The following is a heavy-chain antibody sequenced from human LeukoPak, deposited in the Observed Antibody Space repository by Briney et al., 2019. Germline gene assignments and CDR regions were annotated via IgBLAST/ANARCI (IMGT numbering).Heavy chain of an antibody. CDR3: AREDPQTTVPEGMDV. Sequence: SETLSLTCTVSGGSISSQYWSWIRQPPGKGLEWIGYIYYSGSTSYNPSLKSRVTISVDTSKNQFSLQLRSVTAADTAVYYCAREDPQTTVPEGMDVWGQGTTVTVSS. V-gene: IGHV4-59*11. CDR2: IYYSGST. CDR1: GGSISSQY. D-gene: IGHD4-17*01. J-gene: IGHJ6*02.